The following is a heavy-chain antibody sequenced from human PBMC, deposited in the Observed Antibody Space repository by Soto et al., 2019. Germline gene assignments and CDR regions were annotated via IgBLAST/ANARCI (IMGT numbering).Heavy chain of an antibody. Sequence: SVEVWCKASGYRFTSLDINWVRQTAGQGLEWMGWMQPSTGRTGYAQKFQGRVTMTRDTSINTAYMELTTLTSDDTDFYYCARGVSAGVDYWGQGTLVTVSS. CDR3: ARGVSAGVDY. D-gene: IGHD1-26*01. CDR2: MQPSTGRT. J-gene: IGHJ4*02. CDR1: GYRFTSLD. V-gene: IGHV1-8*01.